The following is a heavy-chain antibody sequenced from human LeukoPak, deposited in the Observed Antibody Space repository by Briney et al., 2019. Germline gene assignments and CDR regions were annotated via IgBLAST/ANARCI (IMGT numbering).Heavy chain of an antibody. V-gene: IGHV1-69*05. CDR3: ARGPGIAAAFFDY. D-gene: IGHD6-13*01. J-gene: IGHJ4*02. Sequence: SVTVSCKASGDTFSSYAISWVRQAPGQGLEWMGGIIPIFGTANYVQKFQGRVTITTDESTSTAYMELSSLRSEDTAVYYCARGPGIAAAFFDYWGQGTLVTVSS. CDR1: GDTFSSYA. CDR2: IIPIFGTA.